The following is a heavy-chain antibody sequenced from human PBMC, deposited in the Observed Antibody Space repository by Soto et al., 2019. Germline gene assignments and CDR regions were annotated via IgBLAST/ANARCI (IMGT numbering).Heavy chain of an antibody. CDR1: GFTFSSYA. V-gene: IGHV3-23*01. CDR3: TRGLVDSSPPYTYHGMDV. CDR2: ISGSGGST. D-gene: IGHD3-9*01. J-gene: IGHJ6*02. Sequence: GGSLRLSCAASGFTFSSYAMSWVRQAPGKGLEWVSAISGSGGSTYYADSVKGRFTISRDNSKNTLYLQMNSLRAEDTAVYYCTRGLVDSSPPYTYHGMDVWGQGTTVTVSS.